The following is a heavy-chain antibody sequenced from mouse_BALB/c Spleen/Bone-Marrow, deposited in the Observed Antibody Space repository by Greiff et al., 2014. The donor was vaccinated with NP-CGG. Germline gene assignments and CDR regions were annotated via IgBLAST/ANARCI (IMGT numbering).Heavy chain of an antibody. CDR2: IDPANGNT. J-gene: IGHJ2*01. Sequence: EVNVVESGAELVKPGASVKLSCTASGFNIKDTYIHWVKQRPEQGLEWIGRIDPANGNTKYDPKFQGKATITADTSSNTAYLQLSSLTSEDTAVYYCAYGSSYDYFDYWGQGTTLTVSS. D-gene: IGHD1-1*01. CDR1: GFNIKDTY. V-gene: IGHV14-3*02. CDR3: AYGSSYDYFDY.